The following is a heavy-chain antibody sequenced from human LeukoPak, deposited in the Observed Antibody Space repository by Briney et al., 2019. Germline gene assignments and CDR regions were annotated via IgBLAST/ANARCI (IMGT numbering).Heavy chain of an antibody. J-gene: IGHJ4*02. Sequence: PGGSLRLSCAASGFTFSSYAMSWVRQAPGKGLEWVSAISGSGGGTYYADSVKGRFTISRDNSRNTLYLQMNSLRAEDTAVYYCAREYCSGGSCYTDYWGQGTLVTVSS. CDR2: ISGSGGGT. CDR3: AREYCSGGSCYTDY. CDR1: GFTFSSYA. V-gene: IGHV3-23*01. D-gene: IGHD2-15*01.